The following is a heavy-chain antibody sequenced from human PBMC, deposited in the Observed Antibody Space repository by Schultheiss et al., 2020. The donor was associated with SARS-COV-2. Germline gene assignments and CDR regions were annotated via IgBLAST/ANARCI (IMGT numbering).Heavy chain of an antibody. D-gene: IGHD5-18*01. V-gene: IGHV4-59*01. Sequence: SETLSLTCTVSGGSISSYYWSWIRQPPGKGLEWIGYIYYSGSTNYNPSLKSRVTISVDTSKNQFSLKLSSVTAADKDVYYCARYSYGGLFDYWGQGTLVTVSS. CDR2: IYYSGST. CDR1: GGSISSYY. CDR3: ARYSYGGLFDY. J-gene: IGHJ4*02.